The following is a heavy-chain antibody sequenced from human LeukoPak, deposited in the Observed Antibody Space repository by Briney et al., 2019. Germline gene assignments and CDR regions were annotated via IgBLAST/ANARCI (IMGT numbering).Heavy chain of an antibody. Sequence: SETLSLTCTVSGGSIRNYYWSWIRQPAGKGLEWIGRIYTSGSTNYNPSLKSRVTMSVDTSKNQFSLKLSSVTAADTAVYYCARGRYDTSGYCLDYWGQGTLVTVSP. CDR2: IYTSGST. V-gene: IGHV4-4*07. J-gene: IGHJ4*02. D-gene: IGHD3-22*01. CDR3: ARGRYDTSGYCLDY. CDR1: GGSIRNYY.